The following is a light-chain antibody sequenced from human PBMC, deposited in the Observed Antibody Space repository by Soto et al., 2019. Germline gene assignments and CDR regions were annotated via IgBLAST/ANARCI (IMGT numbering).Light chain of an antibody. J-gene: IGKJ4*01. CDR3: QQRSNWPST. Sequence: EIVLTQSPATLSLSPGNRATLSCRASQSVSGYLAWYPQKPGQAPRLLIYDASNRATGITARFSGSGSGTAFTLTITSLAPEDFAVYYCQQRSNWPSTFGGGTNVEI. CDR1: QSVSGY. CDR2: DAS. V-gene: IGKV3-11*01.